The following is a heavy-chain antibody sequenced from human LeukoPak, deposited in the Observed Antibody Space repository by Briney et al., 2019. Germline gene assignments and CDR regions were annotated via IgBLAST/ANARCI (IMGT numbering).Heavy chain of an antibody. CDR1: GGSFSGYY. CDR2: INHSGST. CDR3: ARGTTVTFDY. D-gene: IGHD4-17*01. J-gene: IGHJ4*02. Sequence: ASETLSLTCAVYGGSFSGYYWSWICQPPGKGLEWIGEINHSGSTNYNPSLKSRVTISVDTSKNQFSLKLSSVTAADTAVYYCARGTTVTFDYWGQGTLVTVSS. V-gene: IGHV4-34*01.